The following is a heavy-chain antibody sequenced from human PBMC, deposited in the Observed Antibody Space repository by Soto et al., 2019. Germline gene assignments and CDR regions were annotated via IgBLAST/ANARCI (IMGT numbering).Heavy chain of an antibody. CDR1: GFTFSGSA. CDR3: TSSWIQLWLSPVDRDYYYGMDV. CDR2: IRSKANSYAT. V-gene: IGHV3-73*01. J-gene: IGHJ6*02. D-gene: IGHD5-18*01. Sequence: PGGSLRLSCAASGFTFSGSAMHWVRQASGKGLEWVGRIRSKANSYATAYAASVKGRFTISRDDSKNTAYLQMNSLKTEDTAVYYCTSSWIQLWLSPVDRDYYYGMDVWGQGTTVTVS.